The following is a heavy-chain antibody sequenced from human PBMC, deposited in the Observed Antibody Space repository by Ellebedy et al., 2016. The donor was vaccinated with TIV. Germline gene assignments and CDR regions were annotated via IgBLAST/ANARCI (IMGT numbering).Heavy chain of an antibody. D-gene: IGHD6-25*01. V-gene: IGHV4-4*07. CDR1: GGSISSYY. J-gene: IGHJ6*03. CDR2: IYTSGST. CDR3: ARDSIRRLGVWYYMDV. Sequence: SETLSLTXTVSGGSISSYYWSWIRQPAGKGLEWIGRIYTSGSTNYNPSLKSRVTMSVDTSKNQFSLKLSSVTAADTAVYYCARDSIRRLGVWYYMDVWGKGTTVTVSS.